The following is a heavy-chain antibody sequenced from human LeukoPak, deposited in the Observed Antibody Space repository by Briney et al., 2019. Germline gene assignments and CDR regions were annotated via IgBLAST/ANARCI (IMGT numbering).Heavy chain of an antibody. D-gene: IGHD3-9*01. CDR2: IYYSGST. J-gene: IGHJ1*01. Sequence: SETLSLTCTVSGGSISSGGYYWSWIRQHPGKGLEWIGYIYYSGSTYYNPSLKSRVTISVDTSKNQFSLKLSSVTAADPAVYYCASTYYDILTGYSPFQHWGQGTLVTVSS. CDR3: ASTYYDILTGYSPFQH. CDR1: GGSISSGGYY. V-gene: IGHV4-31*03.